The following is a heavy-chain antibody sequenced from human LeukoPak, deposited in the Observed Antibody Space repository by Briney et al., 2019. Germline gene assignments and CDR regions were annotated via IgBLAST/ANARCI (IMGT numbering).Heavy chain of an antibody. CDR2: ISSSSSYI. Sequence: GGSLRLSCAASGFTFSSYAMSWVRQAPGKGLEWVSSISSSSSYIYYADSVKGRFTISRDNAKNSLYLQMNSLRAEDTAVYYCATSLYSSTSCLGYWGQGTLVTVSS. CDR3: ATSLYSSTSCLGY. CDR1: GFTFSSYA. D-gene: IGHD2-2*01. V-gene: IGHV3-21*01. J-gene: IGHJ4*02.